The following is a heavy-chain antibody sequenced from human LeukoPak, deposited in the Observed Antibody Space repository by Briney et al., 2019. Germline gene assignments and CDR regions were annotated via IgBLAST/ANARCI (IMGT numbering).Heavy chain of an antibody. Sequence: ASVKVSCKASGYTFTSYDINWVRQATGQGLEWMGWMNPNSGNTGYAQKFQGRVTMTRNTSISTAYMELSSLRSEDTAGYYCARVKAGKLELRRGFDYWGQGTLVTVSS. CDR2: MNPNSGNT. CDR3: ARVKAGKLELRRGFDY. J-gene: IGHJ4*02. CDR1: GYTFTSYD. D-gene: IGHD1-7*01. V-gene: IGHV1-8*01.